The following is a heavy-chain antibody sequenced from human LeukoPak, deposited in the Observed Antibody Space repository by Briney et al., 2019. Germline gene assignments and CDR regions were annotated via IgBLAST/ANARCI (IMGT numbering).Heavy chain of an antibody. J-gene: IGHJ4*02. V-gene: IGHV1-8*01. CDR1: GYTFTSYD. CDR2: MNPNSGNT. CDR3: ARAKKSYCSSTSCAWVY. Sequence: GASVKVSCKASGYTFTSYDINWVRQATGQGLEWMGWMNPNSGNTGYAQKFQGRVTMTRNTSISTAYMELSSLRSEDTAVYYCARAKKSYCSSTSCAWVYWGQGTLVTVSP. D-gene: IGHD2-2*01.